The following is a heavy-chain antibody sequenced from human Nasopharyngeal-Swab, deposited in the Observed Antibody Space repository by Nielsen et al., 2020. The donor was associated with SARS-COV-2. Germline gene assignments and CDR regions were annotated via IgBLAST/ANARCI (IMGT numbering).Heavy chain of an antibody. D-gene: IGHD3-3*01. CDR3: AKGPGGDFWSGYLSFLDY. Sequence: GESLKISCAASGFTFSSYAMSWVRQAPGKGLEWVSVIYSGGSSTYYADSVKGRFTISRDNSKNTLYLQMNSLRAEDTAVYYCAKGPGGDFWSGYLSFLDYWGQGTLVTVSS. J-gene: IGHJ4*02. V-gene: IGHV3-23*03. CDR2: IYSGGSST. CDR1: GFTFSSYA.